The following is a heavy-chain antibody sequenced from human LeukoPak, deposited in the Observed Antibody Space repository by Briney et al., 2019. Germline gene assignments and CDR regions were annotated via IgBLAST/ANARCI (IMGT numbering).Heavy chain of an antibody. CDR3: AKDKQLGNYNWFDP. CDR1: GFTFSSYG. J-gene: IGHJ5*02. V-gene: IGHV3-30*18. CDR2: ISYDGSNK. D-gene: IGHD1-1*01. Sequence: PGRSLRLSCAASGFTFSSYGMHWVRQAPGKGLEWVAVISYDGSNKYYADSVKGRFTISRDNSKNTLYLQMNSLRAEDTAVYYCAKDKQLGNYNWFDPWGQGTLVTVSS.